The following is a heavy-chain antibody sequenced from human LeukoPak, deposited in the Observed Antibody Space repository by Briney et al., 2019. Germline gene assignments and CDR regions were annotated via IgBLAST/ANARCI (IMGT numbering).Heavy chain of an antibody. V-gene: IGHV3-33*01. J-gene: IGHJ3*02. CDR2: IWYDGSNK. CDR1: GFPFSSYG. CDR3: ASQSADDAFDI. Sequence: GGSLRLSCAAPGFPFSSYGMHWVRQAPGKGLAWVAVIWYDGSNKYYADSVKGRFTISRDNSKNTLYLQMNSLRAEDTALYYCASQSADDAFDIWGQGTMVTVSS.